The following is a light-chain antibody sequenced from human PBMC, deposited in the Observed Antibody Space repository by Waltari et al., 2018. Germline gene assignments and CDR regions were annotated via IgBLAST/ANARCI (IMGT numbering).Light chain of an antibody. J-gene: IGKJ1*01. CDR1: HTVSSND. V-gene: IGKV3-20*01. CDR3: QQYGGSPWT. Sequence: EIVLTQSPGPLSLSPGERATLSCRASHTVSSNDLAWFQQKSGQAPKLLIFGASTRATGIPDRFSGSGSGTDFTLTISRLEPEDFAVYYCQQYGGSPWTFGQGSKVEIK. CDR2: GAS.